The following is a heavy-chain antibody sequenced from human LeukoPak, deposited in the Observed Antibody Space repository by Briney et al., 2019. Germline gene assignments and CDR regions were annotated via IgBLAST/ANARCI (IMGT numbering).Heavy chain of an antibody. CDR3: ARSQDYDYVWGSYRRPLNYFDS. Sequence: PSETLSLTCAVYGGSFSGYYWSWIRQPPGKGLEWIGEINHSGSTNYNPSLKSRVTISVDTSKNQFSLKLSSVTAADTAVYYCARSQDYDYVWGSYRRPLNYFDSWGQGTLVTVSS. CDR1: GGSFSGYY. D-gene: IGHD3-16*02. V-gene: IGHV4-34*01. J-gene: IGHJ4*02. CDR2: INHSGST.